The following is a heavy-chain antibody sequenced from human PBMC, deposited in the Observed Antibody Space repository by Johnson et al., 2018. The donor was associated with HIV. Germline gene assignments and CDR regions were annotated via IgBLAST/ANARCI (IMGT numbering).Heavy chain of an antibody. CDR1: GFTFADYG. CDR3: AKDDNLGVWYSDAFDV. V-gene: IGHV3-30*02. CDR2: IAHDESIT. J-gene: IGHJ3*01. Sequence: LVESGGGVVQPRGSLRLSCAASGFTFADYGMHWVRQPPGKGLEWVAFIAHDESITHYADSVKGRFTMSRDNSKNTLYVHMKSLRPEDTSIYYCAKDDNLGVWYSDAFDVWGQGTVVTVSS. D-gene: IGHD6-19*01.